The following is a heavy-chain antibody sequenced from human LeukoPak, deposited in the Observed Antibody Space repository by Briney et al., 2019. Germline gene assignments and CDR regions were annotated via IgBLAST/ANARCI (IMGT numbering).Heavy chain of an antibody. CDR1: GGTFSSYA. CDR2: IIPIFGTA. CDR3: ARNHFNNTRFHLARPGFDP. D-gene: IGHD2-2*01. Sequence: ASVKVSCKASGGTFSSYAISWVRQAPGQGLEWMGGIIPIFGTANYAQKFQGRVTITTDESTSTAYMELSSLRAEDTAVYYCARNHFNNTRFHLARPGFDPWGQGTLVTVSS. V-gene: IGHV1-69*05. J-gene: IGHJ5*02.